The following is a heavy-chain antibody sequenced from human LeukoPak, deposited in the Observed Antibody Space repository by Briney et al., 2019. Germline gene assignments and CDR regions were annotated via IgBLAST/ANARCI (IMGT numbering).Heavy chain of an antibody. J-gene: IGHJ4*02. Sequence: VASVKVSCKASGYTFTSYDINWVRQATGRGLEWMGWMNPNSGNTGYAQKFQGRVTMTRNTSISTAYMELSSLRSEDTAVYYCARGLNKDYYDSSGYYYWGQGTLVTVSS. D-gene: IGHD3-22*01. CDR2: MNPNSGNT. CDR1: GYTFTSYD. V-gene: IGHV1-8*01. CDR3: ARGLNKDYYDSSGYYY.